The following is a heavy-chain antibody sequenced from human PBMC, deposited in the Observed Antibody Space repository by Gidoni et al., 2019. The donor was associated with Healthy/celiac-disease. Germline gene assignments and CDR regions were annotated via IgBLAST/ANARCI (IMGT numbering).Heavy chain of an antibody. D-gene: IGHD2-2*01. J-gene: IGHJ4*02. CDR3: AKPSFVVVPAASVDY. V-gene: IGHV3-23*01. Sequence: EVQLLESGGGLVQPGGSLRLSCAASGFTFSSYAMSWVRQAPGKGLEWVSAMSGSGGSTYYADSVKGRFTISRDNSNNTRYLQMNSLRAEDTAVYYCAKPSFVVVPAASVDYWGQGTLVTVSS. CDR2: MSGSGGST. CDR1: GFTFSSYA.